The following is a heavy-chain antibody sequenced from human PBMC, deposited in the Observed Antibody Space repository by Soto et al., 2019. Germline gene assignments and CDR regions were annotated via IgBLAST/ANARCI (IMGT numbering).Heavy chain of an antibody. CDR2: ISYDGSNK. CDR1: GFTFSSYG. CDR3: AKPSGLAHKERNYFDY. V-gene: IGHV3-30*18. D-gene: IGHD6-19*01. Sequence: GGSLRLSCAASGFTFSSYGMHWVRQAPGKGLEWVAVISYDGSNKYYADSVKGRFTISRDNSKNTLYLQMNSLRAEDTAVYYCAKPSGLAHKERNYFDYWGQGTLVTVSS. J-gene: IGHJ4*02.